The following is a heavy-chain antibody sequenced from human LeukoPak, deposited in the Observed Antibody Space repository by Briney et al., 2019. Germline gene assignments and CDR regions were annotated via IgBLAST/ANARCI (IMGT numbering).Heavy chain of an antibody. CDR1: GFTFRSYW. V-gene: IGHV3-7*03. Sequence: GGSLRLSCAASGFTFRSYWMRWVRQHPGKGLEWVANIKQDGSEKNYVDSVKGRFTISRDNAKNSLYLQMNSLRAEDTAVYYCASGLELDYWGQGTLVTVSS. CDR2: IKQDGSEK. CDR3: ASGLELDY. J-gene: IGHJ4*02.